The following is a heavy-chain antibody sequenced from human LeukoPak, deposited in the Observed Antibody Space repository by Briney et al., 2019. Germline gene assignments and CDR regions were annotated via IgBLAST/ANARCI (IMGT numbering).Heavy chain of an antibody. D-gene: IGHD1-20*01. J-gene: IGHJ4*02. CDR1: GFTFSNYW. Sequence: GGSLRPSCAASGFTFSNYWMHWVRQAPGKGLVWVSRVNSDGSTTTYADSVKGRFTISRDNAKNTLYLQMNSLRAEDTAVYYCESIITEIPNWGQGTLVTVSS. CDR3: ESIITEIPN. CDR2: VNSDGSTT. V-gene: IGHV3-74*01.